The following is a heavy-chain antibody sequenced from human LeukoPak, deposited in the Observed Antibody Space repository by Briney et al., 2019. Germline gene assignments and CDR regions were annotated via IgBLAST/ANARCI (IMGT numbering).Heavy chain of an antibody. CDR1: GGSIRSYY. CDR3: AKDLGEGIVGTFDY. CDR2: IYNTGST. D-gene: IGHD1-26*01. V-gene: IGHV4-59*01. Sequence: TSETLSLTCTVSGGSIRSYYWNWIRQPPGKGLEWIGYIYNTGSTNYNPSLKSRVTISLDTSKNQFSLNLSSVTAADTAVYYCAKDLGEGIVGTFDYWGQGTLVTVSS. J-gene: IGHJ4*02.